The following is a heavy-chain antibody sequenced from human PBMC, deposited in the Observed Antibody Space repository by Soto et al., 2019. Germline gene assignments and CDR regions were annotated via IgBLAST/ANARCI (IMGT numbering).Heavy chain of an antibody. CDR1: GGSISSSSSY. J-gene: IGHJ6*03. D-gene: IGHD2-15*01. V-gene: IGHV4-39*01. CDR2: IYYLGST. Sequence: SETLSLTCTVSGGSISSSSSYWGWIRQPPGKGLEWVGRIYYLGSTYYNPSLESRVTISVDTSKNQFSLKLSSVTAADTAVYYCARQGSGGSSIIYYYYYMDVWGKGTTVTVSS. CDR3: ARQGSGGSSIIYYYYYMDV.